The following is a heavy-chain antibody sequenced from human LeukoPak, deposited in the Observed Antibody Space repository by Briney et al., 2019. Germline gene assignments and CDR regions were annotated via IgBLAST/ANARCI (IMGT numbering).Heavy chain of an antibody. CDR1: GGSISSYY. CDR2: IYYPGNT. Sequence: SETLSLTCSISGGSISSYYWSWIRQPPGKGLEWIGYIYYPGNTNYNPSLKRRVTISVDTSKNQFSLKLSSVTAADTAVYYCARRRTLYYYDSSGYYDYWGQGTLVTVSS. V-gene: IGHV4-59*12. CDR3: ARRRTLYYYDSSGYYDY. D-gene: IGHD3-22*01. J-gene: IGHJ4*02.